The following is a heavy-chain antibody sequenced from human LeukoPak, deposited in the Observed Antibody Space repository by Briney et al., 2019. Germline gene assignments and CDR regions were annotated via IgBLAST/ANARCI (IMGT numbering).Heavy chain of an antibody. CDR1: GFSVRTNY. V-gene: IGHV3-53*01. Sequence: SGGSLRLSCAVSGFSVRTNYMSWVRQAPGKGLEWVSVIFRDGSTYYEDSVKGRFSISRDNSKNMVYLQMSNLRAEDTAVYYCARDFYDFWSGYWVWGQGTLVTVSS. D-gene: IGHD3-3*01. CDR3: ARDFYDFWSGYWV. J-gene: IGHJ4*02. CDR2: IFRDGST.